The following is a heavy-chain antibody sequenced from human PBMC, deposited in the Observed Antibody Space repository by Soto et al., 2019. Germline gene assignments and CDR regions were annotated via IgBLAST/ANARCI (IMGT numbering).Heavy chain of an antibody. V-gene: IGHV3-21*01. CDR1: GFTFSNVG. Sequence: EVQLVESGGGLVKPGGSLRLSCTTSGFTFSNVGMNWVRQAPGKGLEWVSSITKSSMLTYYAASVRGRFTVSRDNARNSLYLQMDSLTVEDTAVYFCATHVGNYGWDRDHWGQGILVTVSS. CDR2: ITKSSMLT. CDR3: ATHVGNYGWDRDH. D-gene: IGHD6-19*01. J-gene: IGHJ4*02.